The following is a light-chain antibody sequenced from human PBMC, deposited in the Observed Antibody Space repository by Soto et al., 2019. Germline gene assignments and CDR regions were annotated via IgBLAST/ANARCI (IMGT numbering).Light chain of an antibody. CDR3: LYFDSSLSVV. Sequence: QSVLTQPPSVSGAPGQRVTISCTGSSSNIGAGYDVHWYQQLPGRAPKLLIYGNTNRPSGVPDRFSGSKSGTSASLAITGLQAEDESEYYCLYFDSSLSVVFGGGTKLTVL. V-gene: IGLV1-40*01. J-gene: IGLJ2*01. CDR2: GNT. CDR1: SSNIGAGYD.